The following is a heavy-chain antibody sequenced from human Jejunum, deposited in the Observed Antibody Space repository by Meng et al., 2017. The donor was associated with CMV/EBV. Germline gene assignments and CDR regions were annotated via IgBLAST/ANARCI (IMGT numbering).Heavy chain of an antibody. V-gene: IGHV4-34*02. CDR3: ARGYSSGWNYFHY. Sequence: QVQLQQWGAGLLRPSETLSLTCGVFGGSFSGYYWNWIRQPPGKGLEYIGYIDNRGSTYYNPSLKSRVTMSMDTSKNQFSLKLTSVTAADTAVYYCARGYSSGWNYFHYWGQGTLVTVSS. CDR1: GGSFSGYY. D-gene: IGHD6-19*01. J-gene: IGHJ4*02. CDR2: IDNRGST.